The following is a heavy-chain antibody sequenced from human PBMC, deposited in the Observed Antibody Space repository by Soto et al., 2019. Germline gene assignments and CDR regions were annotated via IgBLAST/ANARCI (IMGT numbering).Heavy chain of an antibody. D-gene: IGHD3-22*01. CDR3: ARGGYYDSSGSRNYHYYGMNV. CDR1: GYTFTSYG. CDR2: ISPYDGNT. Sequence: ASVKVSCKASGYTFTSYGISWVRQAPGQGLEWMGWISPYDGNTKYAQKLQGRVSMTTDTSSNTAYMELRSLRSDDTAMYYCARGGYYDSSGSRNYHYYGMNVWGQGTTVTVSS. J-gene: IGHJ6*02. V-gene: IGHV1-18*01.